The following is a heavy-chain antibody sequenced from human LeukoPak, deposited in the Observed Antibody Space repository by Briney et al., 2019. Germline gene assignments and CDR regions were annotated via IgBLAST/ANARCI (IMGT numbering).Heavy chain of an antibody. J-gene: IGHJ4*02. CDR3: ARDAEDCFDY. V-gene: IGHV3-30-3*01. Sequence: GRSLRLSCAASGFTFSSYAMHWVRQAPGKGLEWVAVISYDGSNKYYADSVKGRFTISRDNSKNTLYLQMNSLRAEDTAVYYCARDAEDCFDYWGQGTLVTVSS. CDR2: ISYDGSNK. CDR1: GFTFSSYA.